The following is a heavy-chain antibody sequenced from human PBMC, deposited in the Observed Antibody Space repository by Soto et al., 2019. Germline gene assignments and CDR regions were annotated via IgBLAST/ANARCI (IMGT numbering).Heavy chain of an antibody. Sequence: SETLSLTCTVSGGSISSSSYYWGWIRQPPGKGLEWIGSIYYSGSTYYNPSLKSRVTISVDTSKNQFSLKLSSVTAADTAVYYCARHIYDFWSGYYPDYWGQGTLVTVSS. J-gene: IGHJ4*02. CDR2: IYYSGST. V-gene: IGHV4-39*01. CDR3: ARHIYDFWSGYYPDY. CDR1: GGSISSSSYY. D-gene: IGHD3-3*01.